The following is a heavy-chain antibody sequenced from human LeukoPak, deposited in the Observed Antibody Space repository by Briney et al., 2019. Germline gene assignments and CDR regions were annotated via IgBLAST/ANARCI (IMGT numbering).Heavy chain of an antibody. J-gene: IGHJ4*02. CDR2: IYHSGST. Sequence: PSETLSLTCTVSGYSISSGYYWGWIRQPPGKGLEWIGSIYHSGSTYYNPSLKSRVTISVDTSKNQFSLKLSSVTAADTAVYYCSVLRYFDWFTGSHDYWGQGTLVTVSS. D-gene: IGHD3-9*01. CDR3: SVLRYFDWFTGSHDY. CDR1: GYSISSGYY. V-gene: IGHV4-38-2*02.